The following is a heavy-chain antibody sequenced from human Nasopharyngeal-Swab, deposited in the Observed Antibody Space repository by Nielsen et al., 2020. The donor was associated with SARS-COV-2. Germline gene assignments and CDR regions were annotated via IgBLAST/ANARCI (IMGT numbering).Heavy chain of an antibody. CDR3: ARVAPHYYDSSGYHLDY. CDR2: ISGSGGST. CDR1: GFTFSSYA. J-gene: IGHJ4*02. D-gene: IGHD3-22*01. Sequence: GESLKISCAASGFTFSSYAMSWVRQAPGKGLEWVSAISGSGGSTYYADSVKGRFTISRDNAKNSLYLQMNSLRAEDTAVYYCARVAPHYYDSSGYHLDYWGQGTLVTVSS. V-gene: IGHV3-23*01.